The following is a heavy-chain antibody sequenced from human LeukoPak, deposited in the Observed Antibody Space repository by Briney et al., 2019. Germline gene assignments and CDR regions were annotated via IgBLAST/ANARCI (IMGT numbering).Heavy chain of an antibody. J-gene: IGHJ3*02. CDR2: IYYSGNT. Sequence: SETLPLTCTVSGGSISSGGYYWSWIRQQPGKGLEWIGYIYYSGNTYYNASLKSRVTISIDTSKNQFSLKLSSVTAADTAVYYCARLGSLRNAFDIRGQGTLVAVSS. CDR1: GGSISSGGYY. V-gene: IGHV4-31*03. D-gene: IGHD3-10*01. CDR3: ARLGSLRNAFDI.